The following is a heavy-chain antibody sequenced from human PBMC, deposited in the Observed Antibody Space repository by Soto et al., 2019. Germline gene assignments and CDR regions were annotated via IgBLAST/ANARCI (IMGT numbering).Heavy chain of an antibody. V-gene: IGHV4-4*02. J-gene: IGHJ3*02. Sequence: SETLSLTCAVSGGSISSSNWWSWVRQPPGKGLEWIGEIYHSGSTNYNPSLKSRVTISVDKSKNQFSLKLSSVTAADTAVYYCARTPVLRYFDWLSRYSDFHAFGIWGQGTMVTVSS. CDR1: GGSISSSNW. CDR3: ARTPVLRYFDWLSRYSDFHAFGI. D-gene: IGHD3-9*01. CDR2: IYHSGST.